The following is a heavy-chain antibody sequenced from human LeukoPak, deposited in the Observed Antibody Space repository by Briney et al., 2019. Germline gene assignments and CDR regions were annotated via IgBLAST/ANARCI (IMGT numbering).Heavy chain of an antibody. D-gene: IGHD5-18*01. CDR1: GFTFSYYG. J-gene: IGHJ4*02. CDR2: IWYDGSNK. Sequence: HPGGSLRLSCAASGFTFSYYGMHWVRQAPGKGLEWVAVIWYDGSNKYYADSVKGRFTISRDNSKNTLDLQMNSLRAEDTAVYYCASLPPSGDTAMVDYWGQGTLVTVSS. V-gene: IGHV3-33*01. CDR3: ASLPPSGDTAMVDY.